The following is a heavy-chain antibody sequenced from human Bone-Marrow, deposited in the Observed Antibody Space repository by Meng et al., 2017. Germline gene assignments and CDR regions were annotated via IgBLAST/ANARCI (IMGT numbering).Heavy chain of an antibody. CDR2: INPNSGGT. CDR1: GYNFPDYY. J-gene: IGHJ2*01. V-gene: IGHV1-2*06. CDR3: TIVGAMPHL. Sequence: QVQLVQAGAEVKKPGASVKVSYKPSGYNFPDYYIHWVRRAPGQGLEWMGRINPNSGGTNYAQKFQGRVTMTRDTSISTAYMELSRLRSDDTAVYYCTIVGAMPHLWGRGTLVTVSS. D-gene: IGHD2-2*01.